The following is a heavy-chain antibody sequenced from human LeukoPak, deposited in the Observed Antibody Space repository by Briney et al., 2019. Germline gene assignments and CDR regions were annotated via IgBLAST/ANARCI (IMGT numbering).Heavy chain of an antibody. Sequence: GASLRLSCAASGFTFSSYAMSWVRQAPGKGLEWVSAISGSGGSTYYADSVKGRFTISRDNAKNSLYLQMNSLRAEDTAVYYCARGHSSSWDWGQGTLVTVSS. CDR3: ARGHSSSWD. CDR2: ISGSGGST. CDR1: GFTFSSYA. V-gene: IGHV3-23*01. D-gene: IGHD6-13*01. J-gene: IGHJ4*02.